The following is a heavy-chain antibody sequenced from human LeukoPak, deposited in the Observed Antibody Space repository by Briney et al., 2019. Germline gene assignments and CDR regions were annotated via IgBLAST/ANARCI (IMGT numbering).Heavy chain of an antibody. Sequence: PGGSLRLSCAASGFTFSSHAMGWVRQAPGKGLEWVSVIYSGGSTYYADSVKGRFTISRHNSKNTLYLQMNSLRAEDTAVYYCARDLSLYGMDVWGQGTTVTVSS. CDR1: GFTFSSHA. CDR3: ARDLSLYGMDV. V-gene: IGHV3-53*04. CDR2: IYSGGST. J-gene: IGHJ6*02.